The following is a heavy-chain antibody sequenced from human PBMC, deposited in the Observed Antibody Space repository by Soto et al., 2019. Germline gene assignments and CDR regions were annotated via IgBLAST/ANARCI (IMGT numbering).Heavy chain of an antibody. CDR3: ARASHYYGEYYFGY. D-gene: IGHD3-10*01. Sequence: SETLSLTCTVSGGSISSGGYYWSWIRQHTGKGLEWIGYIYYSGSTYYHPSLKSRVTISVDTSKNQFSLKLSSVTAADTAVYYCARASHYYGEYYFGYWGQGTMVTVYS. CDR2: IYYSGST. V-gene: IGHV4-31*03. J-gene: IGHJ4*02. CDR1: GGSISSGGYY.